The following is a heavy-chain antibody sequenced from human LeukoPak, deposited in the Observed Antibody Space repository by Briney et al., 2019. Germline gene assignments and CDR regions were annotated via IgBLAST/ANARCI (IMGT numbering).Heavy chain of an antibody. J-gene: IGHJ4*02. CDR2: IYSVGGT. CDR1: GFIVSTNY. V-gene: IGHV3-53*01. CDR3: ARDTPAGDFVY. Sequence: PGGSLRLSCAASGFIVSTNYMIWVRQAPGKGLEWVSVIYSVGGTYYADSVRGRFTISRDNSKNMLYLQMNSLRAEDTAVYYCARDTPAGDFVYWGQGTLVTVSS. D-gene: IGHD6-19*01.